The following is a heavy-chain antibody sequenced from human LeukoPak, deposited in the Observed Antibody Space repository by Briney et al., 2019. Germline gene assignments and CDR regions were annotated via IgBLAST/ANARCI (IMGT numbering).Heavy chain of an antibody. J-gene: IGHJ6*02. CDR3: ATIQVGATTDYYYYGMDV. CDR1: GYTLTELS. D-gene: IGHD1-26*01. CDR2: FDPEDGET. Sequence: ASVKVSCKVSGYTLTELSMHWVRQAPGKGLEWMGGFDPEDGETIYAQEFQGRVTMTEDTSTDTAYMELSSLRSEDTAVYYCATIQVGATTDYYYYGMDVWGQGTTVTVSS. V-gene: IGHV1-24*01.